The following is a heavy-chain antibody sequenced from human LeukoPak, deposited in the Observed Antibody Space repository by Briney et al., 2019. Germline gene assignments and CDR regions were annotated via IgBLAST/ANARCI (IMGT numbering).Heavy chain of an antibody. V-gene: IGHV3-7*01. Sequence: GGSLRLSCAASGFTFSSYWMSWVRQAPGKGLEWAANIKQDGSEKYYVDSVKGRFTISRDNAKNSLYLQMNSLRAEDTAVYYCARVGIAVAGIYYYYYYMDVWGKGTTVTVSS. CDR2: IKQDGSEK. CDR1: GFTFSSYW. CDR3: ARVGIAVAGIYYYYYYMDV. D-gene: IGHD6-19*01. J-gene: IGHJ6*03.